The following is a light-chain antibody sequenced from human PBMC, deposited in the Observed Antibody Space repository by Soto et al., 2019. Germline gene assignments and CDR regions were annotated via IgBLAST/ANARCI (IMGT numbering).Light chain of an antibody. V-gene: IGLV2-14*01. CDR1: SSVVGTYNY. CDR3: SSYTSTRTVVA. J-gene: IGLJ2*01. CDR2: EVS. Sequence: QSALTQPASVSGSPGQSITISCTGTSSVVGTYNYVSWYQQHPGKAPKLMIYEVSNRPSGVSNRFSGSKSGNTASLTISGLQAEDEADYYCSSYTSTRTVVAFGGGTKLTVL.